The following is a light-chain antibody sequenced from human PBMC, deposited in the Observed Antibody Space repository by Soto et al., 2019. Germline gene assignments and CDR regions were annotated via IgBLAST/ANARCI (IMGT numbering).Light chain of an antibody. V-gene: IGKV3-20*01. CDR1: QSVSSSY. Sequence: EIVLTQSPGTLSLSPGERATLSCRASQSVSSSYLAWYQQKPGQAPRLVIYGASSRATGIQDRFSGSGAGTDCTLTISRLEPEDFALDYCQQYGGSTRTFGQGTQVDIK. J-gene: IGKJ1*01. CDR2: GAS. CDR3: QQYGGSTRT.